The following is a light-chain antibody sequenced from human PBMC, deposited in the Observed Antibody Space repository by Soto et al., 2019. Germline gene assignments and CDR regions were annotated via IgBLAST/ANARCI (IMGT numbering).Light chain of an antibody. J-gene: IGKJ3*01. CDR3: QHYGTSAL. CDR1: QSVSDSY. V-gene: IGKV3-20*01. Sequence: EIVLTQSPGTLSLSPGEKATLSCRASQSVSDSYLAWYQKKPGQTPRLLIYASSRATGIPDRFSGSASGTDFTLTISRLERQDFAVYYCQHYGTSALFGPGTKVDIK. CDR2: AS.